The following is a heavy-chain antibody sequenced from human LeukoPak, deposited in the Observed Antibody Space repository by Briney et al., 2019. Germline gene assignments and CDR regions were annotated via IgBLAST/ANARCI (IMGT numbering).Heavy chain of an antibody. CDR2: IYTSGST. CDR3: ARQRDDILTGYSYYFDY. V-gene: IGHV4-4*09. Sequence: SETLSLTCTVSGGSIRSYYWSWIRQPPGKGLGWIGYIYTSGSTNYNPSLKSRVSISVDTSKNQFSLKLSSGTAADTAVYYCARQRDDILTGYSYYFDYWGQGTLVTVSS. CDR1: GGSIRSYY. D-gene: IGHD3-9*01. J-gene: IGHJ4*02.